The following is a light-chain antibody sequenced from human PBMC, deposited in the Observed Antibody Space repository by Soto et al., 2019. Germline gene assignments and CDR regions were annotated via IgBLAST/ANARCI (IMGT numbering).Light chain of an antibody. J-gene: IGLJ1*01. Sequence: QSALTQPASVSGSPGQSITISCTGTSSHVGSYNLVSWYQQHPGKAPKLMIYEGSKRPSGVSNRFSGSKSGNTASLTISVLQAEDEADYYCCSYAGSSTPYVFGTGTKLTVL. CDR2: EGS. CDR3: CSYAGSSTPYV. V-gene: IGLV2-23*01. CDR1: SSHVGSYNL.